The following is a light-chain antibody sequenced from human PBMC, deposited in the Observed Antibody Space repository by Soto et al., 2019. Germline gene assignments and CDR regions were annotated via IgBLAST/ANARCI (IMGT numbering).Light chain of an antibody. Sequence: EILMTQSPATLSVSPGERATLSCRASQSVSSNLAWYHQKPGQAPRLLIYDASTRATGIPARFSGSGSGTEFTLTISSLQSEDSAVYYCQQYNDWPPNYTFGQGTKLEIK. CDR2: DAS. J-gene: IGKJ2*01. CDR1: QSVSSN. CDR3: QQYNDWPPNYT. V-gene: IGKV3-15*01.